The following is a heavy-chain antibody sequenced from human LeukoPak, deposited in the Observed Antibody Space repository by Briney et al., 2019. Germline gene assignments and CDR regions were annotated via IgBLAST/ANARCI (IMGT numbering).Heavy chain of an antibody. J-gene: IGHJ4*02. Sequence: VASVKVSCKASGGTFSSYAISWVRQAPGQGLEWMAGIIPIFGTANYAQKFQGRVTITADKSTSTAYMELSSLRSEDTAVYYCASPRPLGYYYGSGSYRDPFDYWGQGTLVTVSS. CDR1: GGTFSSYA. V-gene: IGHV1-69*06. CDR3: ASPRPLGYYYGSGSYRDPFDY. D-gene: IGHD3-10*01. CDR2: IIPIFGTA.